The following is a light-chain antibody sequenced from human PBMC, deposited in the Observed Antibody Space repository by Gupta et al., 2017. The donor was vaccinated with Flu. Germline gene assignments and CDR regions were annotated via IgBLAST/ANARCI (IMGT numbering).Light chain of an antibody. CDR3: QQRSGLPMYT. Sequence: QSPFTLSLSPGDSASLSCRASQSVSNQLAWYQQRPGQPPRLLMYDASRRAAGIPDRFSGSGSGTDFTLTITTLEPEDFAVYYCQQRSGLPMYTFGQGTKLEIK. V-gene: IGKV3-11*01. CDR2: DAS. J-gene: IGKJ2*01. CDR1: QSVSNQ.